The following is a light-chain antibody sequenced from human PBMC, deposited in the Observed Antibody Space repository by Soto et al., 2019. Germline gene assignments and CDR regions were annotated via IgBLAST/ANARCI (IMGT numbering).Light chain of an antibody. Sequence: QSALTQPASVSGSPGQSIPIFCTGTSSDVGGYNYVSWYQQYPGKAPKLMIYEVNNRPSGVSNRFSGSKSGNTASLTISGLQADDEADYYCSSYTTDNTRVFGGGTKLTVL. CDR2: EVN. CDR3: SSYTTDNTRV. V-gene: IGLV2-14*01. J-gene: IGLJ2*01. CDR1: SSDVGGYNY.